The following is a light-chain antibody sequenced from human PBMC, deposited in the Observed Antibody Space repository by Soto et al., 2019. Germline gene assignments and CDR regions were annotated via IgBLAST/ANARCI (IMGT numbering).Light chain of an antibody. Sequence: IQVTQSPSSLSASVGDRVTITCRASQSINTYLSWYQQKPGRAPKHLINAASSLQTGVPSRFSGNGSGTDFTLTISSLQPEDFATYYCQQTYGAPRTFGQGTKVDI. CDR1: QSINTY. J-gene: IGKJ1*01. CDR3: QQTYGAPRT. V-gene: IGKV1-39*01. CDR2: AAS.